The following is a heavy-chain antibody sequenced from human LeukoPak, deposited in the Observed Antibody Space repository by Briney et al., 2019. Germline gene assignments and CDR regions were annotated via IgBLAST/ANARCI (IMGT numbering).Heavy chain of an antibody. V-gene: IGHV3-7*01. CDR1: GFTFSSYW. CDR3: ARERQNKDFWSGGDY. Sequence: GGSLRLSCAASGFTFSSYWMSWVRQAPGKGLEWVANIKHDGSEKYYVDSVKGRFTISRDNAKNSLYLQMNTLRPEDTAVYYCARERQNKDFWSGGDYWGQGTLVTVSS. J-gene: IGHJ4*02. D-gene: IGHD3-3*01. CDR2: IKHDGSEK.